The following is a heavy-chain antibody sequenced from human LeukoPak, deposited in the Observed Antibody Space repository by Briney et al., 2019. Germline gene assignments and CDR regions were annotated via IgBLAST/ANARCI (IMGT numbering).Heavy chain of an antibody. CDR3: ARDRGEMATTYFDY. Sequence: ASVKVSCKASGYTFTSYGISWVRQAPGQGLEWMGWISAYNGNTNYAQKLQGRVTMTTDTSTSTAYMELRSPRSDDTAVYYCARDRGEMATTYFDYWGQGTLVTVSS. CDR1: GYTFTSYG. CDR2: ISAYNGNT. V-gene: IGHV1-18*01. J-gene: IGHJ4*02. D-gene: IGHD5-24*01.